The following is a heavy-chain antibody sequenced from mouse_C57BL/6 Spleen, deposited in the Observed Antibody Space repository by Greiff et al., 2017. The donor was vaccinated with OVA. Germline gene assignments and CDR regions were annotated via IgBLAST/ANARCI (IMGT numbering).Heavy chain of an antibody. J-gene: IGHJ3*01. CDR1: GYTFTDYY. D-gene: IGHD2-4*01. V-gene: IGHV1-76*01. CDR2: IYPGSGNT. Sequence: QVQLQQSGAELVRPGASVKLSCKASGYTFTDYYINWVKQRPGQGLEWIARIYPGSGNTYYNEKFKGKATLTAEKSSSTAYMQLSSLTSEDSAVYFCARSRDYDILFAYWGQGTLVTVSA. CDR3: ARSRDYDILFAY.